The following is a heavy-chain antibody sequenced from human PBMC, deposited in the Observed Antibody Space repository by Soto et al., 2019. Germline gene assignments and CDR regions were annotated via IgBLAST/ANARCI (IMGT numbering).Heavy chain of an antibody. CDR2: ISGSGGST. V-gene: IGHV3-23*01. CDR3: AKQIVLMVYAMYYFDY. CDR1: GFTFSSYA. J-gene: IGHJ4*02. Sequence: EVQLLESGGGLVQPGGSLRLSCAASGFTFSSYAMSWVRQAPGKGLEWVSAISGSGGSTYYADSVKGRFTISRDNSKNTLYLQMNSLRAEDTAVYYCAKQIVLMVYAMYYFDYWCQGTLVTVSS. D-gene: IGHD2-8*01.